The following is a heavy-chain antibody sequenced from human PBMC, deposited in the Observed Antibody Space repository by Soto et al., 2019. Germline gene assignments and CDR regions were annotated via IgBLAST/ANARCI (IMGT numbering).Heavy chain of an antibody. D-gene: IGHD6-13*01. V-gene: IGHV3-7*01. Sequence: GGSLRLSCVASGLTVNTYWMNWVRQAPGKGLEWVANINQDGSEKHYVDSVRGRFTISRDNAKDSLYLQMNGLRAEDTATYYCARALASAGSFWGQGALVTVSS. J-gene: IGHJ4*02. CDR2: INQDGSEK. CDR1: GLTVNTYW. CDR3: ARALASAGSF.